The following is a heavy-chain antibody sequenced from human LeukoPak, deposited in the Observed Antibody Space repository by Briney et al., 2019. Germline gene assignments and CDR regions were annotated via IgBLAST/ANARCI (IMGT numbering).Heavy chain of an antibody. CDR3: ARLGYYYDSSGYSDY. V-gene: IGHV4-59*08. CDR2: IYYSGST. J-gene: IGHJ4*02. CDR1: AGSFSGYY. D-gene: IGHD3-22*01. Sequence: PSETLSLTCAVYAGSFSGYYWSWIRQPPGKGLEWIGYIYYSGSTNYNPSLKSRVTISVDTSKNQFSLKLSSVTAADTAVYYCARLGYYYDSSGYSDYWGQGTLVTVSS.